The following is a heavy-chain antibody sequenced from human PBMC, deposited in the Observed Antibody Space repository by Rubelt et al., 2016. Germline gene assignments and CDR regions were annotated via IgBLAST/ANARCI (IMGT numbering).Heavy chain of an antibody. J-gene: IGHJ5*02. CDR1: GYTFTSYG. D-gene: IGHD5-12*01. Sequence: QVQLVQSGAEVKKPGASVKVSCKASGYTFTSYGISWVRQAPGQGLEWMGWISAYNGNTNYAQKTQGRVTMTTDTPTSTAYLELGSLRSDDTAVYYCARDPTTRFTSTGWFDPWGQGTLVTVSS. CDR2: ISAYNGNT. CDR3: ARDPTTRFTSTGWFDP. V-gene: IGHV1-18*01.